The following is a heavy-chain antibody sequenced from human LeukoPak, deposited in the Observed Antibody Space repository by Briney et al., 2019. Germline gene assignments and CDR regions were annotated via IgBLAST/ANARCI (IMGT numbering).Heavy chain of an antibody. CDR1: GFTFSNSW. D-gene: IGHD3-16*01. J-gene: IGHJ4*02. V-gene: IGHV3-23*01. CDR3: AKQSYARSLGE. CDR2: TNSGGTST. Sequence: GGSLRLSCAASGFTFSNSWMSWVRQAPGKGLEWISTTNSGGTSTYYAESVKGRFTISRGNSKNTLYLQMSSLRVEDTAVYYCAKQSYARSLGEGGPGTLVSVSS.